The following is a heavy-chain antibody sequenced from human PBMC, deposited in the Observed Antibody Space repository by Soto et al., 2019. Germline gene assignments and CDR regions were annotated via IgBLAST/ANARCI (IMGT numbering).Heavy chain of an antibody. Sequence: VQLLESGGGLVQPGGSLRLSCAASGFTFSSYGMEWVRQASGKGLEWVSGISAGDTTYYADSVKGRFTVSRDNPTNTLYLQMNSLRAEDTAVYYCAKMREEYYYYGLDVWGQGTTVTVSS. J-gene: IGHJ6*02. CDR2: ISAGDTT. CDR1: GFTFSSYG. V-gene: IGHV3-23*01. CDR3: AKMREEYYYYGLDV.